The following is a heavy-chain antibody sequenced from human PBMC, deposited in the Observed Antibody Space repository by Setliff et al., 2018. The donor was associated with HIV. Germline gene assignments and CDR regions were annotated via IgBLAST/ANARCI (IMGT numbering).Heavy chain of an antibody. Sequence: GGSLRLSCAASGFSFSIYGMHWVRQAPGKGLEWVAVIWYDGSKKYYADSVKGRFTISRDNSKNTLYLQMNNLRAEDTAVYFCVRMSETFSDYFDYWGQGSLVTVS. CDR3: VRMSETFSDYFDY. V-gene: IGHV3-33*01. J-gene: IGHJ4*02. CDR2: IWYDGSKK. CDR1: GFSFSIYG. D-gene: IGHD2-15*01.